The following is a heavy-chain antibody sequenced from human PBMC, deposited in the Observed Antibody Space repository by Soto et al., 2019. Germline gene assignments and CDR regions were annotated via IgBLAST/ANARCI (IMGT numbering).Heavy chain of an antibody. D-gene: IGHD3-10*01. CDR1: GGSLSTDNW. CDR2: MYHSGDS. V-gene: IGHV4-4*02. CDR3: TRASVSSMLRGVVIN. Sequence: SETLSLTCAVSGGSLSTDNWWSWVRQPPGKGLEWIGEMYHSGDSNFNPSLKSRVTISVDKSKNQFSMQMASVTAADTALYYCTRASVSSMLRGVVINWGRGTQVTVSS. J-gene: IGHJ4*02.